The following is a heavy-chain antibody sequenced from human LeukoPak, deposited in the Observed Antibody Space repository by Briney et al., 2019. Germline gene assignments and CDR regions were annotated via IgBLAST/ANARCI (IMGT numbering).Heavy chain of an antibody. CDR2: IKQDGSEK. V-gene: IGHV3-7*01. Sequence: GGSLRLSCAASGFTLSSYWMSWVRQAPGKGLEWVANIKQDGSEKYYVDSVKGRFTISRDNAKNSLYLQMNSLRAEDTAVYYCARHQMVPARRPYYFDYWGQGTLGTVSS. CDR1: GFTLSSYW. CDR3: ARHQMVPARRPYYFDY. D-gene: IGHD2-8*01. J-gene: IGHJ4*02.